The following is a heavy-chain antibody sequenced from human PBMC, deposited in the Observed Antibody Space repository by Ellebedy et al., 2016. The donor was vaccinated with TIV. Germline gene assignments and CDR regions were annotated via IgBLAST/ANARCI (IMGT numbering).Heavy chain of an antibody. CDR3: AGGRSSGWAFDS. CDR2: IDWDDDK. CDR1: GFSLSTSGMC. V-gene: IGHV2-70*17. J-gene: IGHJ4*02. Sequence: SGPTLVKPPQTLTLTCTFSGFSLSTSGMCVNWIRQPPGKALEWLARIDWDDDKFYNTSLRTRLTISKDSSKNQVVLTMTSMDPVDTATYYCAGGRSSGWAFDSWGQGTLVTVSS. D-gene: IGHD6-19*01.